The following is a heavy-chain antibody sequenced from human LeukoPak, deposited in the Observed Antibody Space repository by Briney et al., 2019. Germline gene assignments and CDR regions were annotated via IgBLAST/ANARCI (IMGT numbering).Heavy chain of an antibody. CDR1: GFTFSSYA. CDR2: ISDSAGST. J-gene: IGHJ6*03. V-gene: IGHV3-23*01. CDR3: ANVVFGVVTPIYYMDV. Sequence: GGSLRLSRAASGFTFSSYAMSWVRQAPGKGLKWVSAISDSAGSTYYADSVKGRFTISRDNSKNTLYLQMISLRAEDTAVYYCANVVFGVVTPIYYMDVWGKGTTVTVSS. D-gene: IGHD3-3*01.